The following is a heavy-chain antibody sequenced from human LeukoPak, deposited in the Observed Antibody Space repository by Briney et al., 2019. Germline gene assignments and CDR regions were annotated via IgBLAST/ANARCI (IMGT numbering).Heavy chain of an antibody. J-gene: IGHJ4*02. CDR1: GFTFSDYY. CDR3: ASRLGDCSGGSCYVDYFDY. Sequence: PGGSLRLSCAASGFTFSDYYMSWIRQVPGKGLEWVSYISSSSSYTNYADSVKGRFTISRDNAKNSLYLQMNSLRAEDTAVYYCASRLGDCSGGSCYVDYFDYWGQGTLVTVSS. V-gene: IGHV3-11*06. CDR2: ISSSSSYT. D-gene: IGHD2-15*01.